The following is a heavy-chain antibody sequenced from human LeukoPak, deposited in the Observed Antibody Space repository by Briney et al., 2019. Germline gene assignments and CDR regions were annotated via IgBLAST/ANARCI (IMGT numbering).Heavy chain of an antibody. CDR2: INTSGGST. V-gene: IGHV3-23*01. J-gene: IGHJ4*02. CDR1: AFTLSSYG. CDR3: MKLPTMIIVIDTDFEY. D-gene: IGHD2-21*01. Sequence: GGSLRLSCAASAFTLSSYGMSWVRQAPGKGLEWVSSINTSGGSTYYADSLQGRFTISRDNSKNTLHLQMNNVRAEDTALYYCMKLPTMIIVIDTDFEYWGQGAQVTVSS.